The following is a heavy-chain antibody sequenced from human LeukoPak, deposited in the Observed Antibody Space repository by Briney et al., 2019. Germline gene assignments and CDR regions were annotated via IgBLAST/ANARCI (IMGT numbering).Heavy chain of an antibody. Sequence: HAGGSLRLSCAASGFTFSSYGMHWVRQAPGKGLEWVSYISSSSSTIYYADSVKGRFTISRDNAKNSLYLQMNSLRAEDTAVYYCARDIAAAGMNWAGDYYYYYYMDVWGKGTTVTVSS. V-gene: IGHV3-48*01. CDR2: ISSSSSTI. CDR3: ARDIAAAGMNWAGDYYYYYYMDV. D-gene: IGHD6-13*01. CDR1: GFTFSSYG. J-gene: IGHJ6*03.